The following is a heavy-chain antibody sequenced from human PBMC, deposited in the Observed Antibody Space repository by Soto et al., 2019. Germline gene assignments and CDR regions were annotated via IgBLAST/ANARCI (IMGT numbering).Heavy chain of an antibody. CDR1: GGTFSSYA. V-gene: IGHV1-69*13. Sequence: SVKVSCKASGGTFSSYAISWVRQAPGQGLEWMGGIIPIFGTANYAQKLQGRVTITADESTSTAYMELSSLRSEDTAVYYCARAALSITMVRGVIKLYYYGMDVWGQGTTVTVSS. CDR3: ARAALSITMVRGVIKLYYYGMDV. J-gene: IGHJ6*02. CDR2: IIPIFGTA. D-gene: IGHD3-10*01.